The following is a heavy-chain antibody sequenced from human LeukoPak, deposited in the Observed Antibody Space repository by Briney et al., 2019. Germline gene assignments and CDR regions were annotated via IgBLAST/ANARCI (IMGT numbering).Heavy chain of an antibody. CDR1: SASISSSPYF. J-gene: IGHJ4*02. CDR2: ISYSGTT. CDR3: ARSTSDFWSGYYQEHFDY. V-gene: IGHV4-39*07. D-gene: IGHD3-3*01. Sequence: PSETLSLTCTVSSASISSSPYFWGWIRQSPGKGLEWIGSISYSGTTYYNPSLKSRLTISVDTSKNQFSLKLSSVTAADTAVYYCARSTSDFWSGYYQEHFDYWGQGTLVTVSS.